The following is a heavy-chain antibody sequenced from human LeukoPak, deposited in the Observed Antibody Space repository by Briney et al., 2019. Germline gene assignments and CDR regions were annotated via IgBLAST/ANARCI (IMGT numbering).Heavy chain of an antibody. Sequence: GASVKVSCKASGGTFSSYAISRVRQAPGQGLEWMGGIIPIFGTANYAQKFQGRVTITADESTSTAYMELSSLRSEDTAVYYCARDSYCSSTSCYYFFDYWGQGTLVTVSS. CDR1: GGTFSSYA. CDR3: ARDSYCSSTSCYYFFDY. D-gene: IGHD2-2*01. CDR2: IIPIFGTA. J-gene: IGHJ4*02. V-gene: IGHV1-69*13.